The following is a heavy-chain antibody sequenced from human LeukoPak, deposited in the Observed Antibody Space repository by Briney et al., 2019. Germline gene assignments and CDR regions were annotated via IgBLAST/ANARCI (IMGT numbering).Heavy chain of an antibody. D-gene: IGHD3-3*01. V-gene: IGHV3-21*01. CDR3: ARDYIAYDPLDY. Sequence: PGGSLRLSCAASGFTVSSNYMSWVRQAPGKGLEWVSSISSSSTYIYYTDSVRGRFTISRDNAKNSLYLQMNSLRAEDTAVYWCARDYIAYDPLDYWGQGTLVTVSS. J-gene: IGHJ4*02. CDR1: GFTVSSNY. CDR2: ISSSSTYI.